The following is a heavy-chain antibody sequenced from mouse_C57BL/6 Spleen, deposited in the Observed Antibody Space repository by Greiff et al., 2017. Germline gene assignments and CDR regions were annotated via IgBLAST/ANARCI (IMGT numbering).Heavy chain of an antibody. CDR3: TRLYGNYGAY. CDR1: GYTFTDYE. V-gene: IGHV1-15*01. Sequence: VKLMESGAELVRPGASVTLSCKASGYTFTDYEMHWVKQTPVHGLEWIGAIDPETGGTAYNQKFKGKAILTADKSSSTAYMELRSLTSEDSAVYYCTRLYGNYGAYWGQGTLVTVSA. CDR2: IDPETGGT. D-gene: IGHD2-1*01. J-gene: IGHJ3*01.